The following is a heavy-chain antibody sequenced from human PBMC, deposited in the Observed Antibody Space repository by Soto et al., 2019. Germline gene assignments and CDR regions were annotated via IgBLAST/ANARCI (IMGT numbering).Heavy chain of an antibody. V-gene: IGHV4-31*03. CDR1: GAALNSGNYY. CDR3: ARLRIATNNYKWFDP. Sequence: SENLSLTCSVSGAALNSGNYYWSWIRQVPGKGLEWIGHIYVTGAVDYNPSLRDRITISQDTSERQFSLNLRLVTAADTAVYYCARLRIATNNYKWFDPWGQGTLDTVSS. D-gene: IGHD2-21*01. CDR2: IYVTGAV. J-gene: IGHJ5*02.